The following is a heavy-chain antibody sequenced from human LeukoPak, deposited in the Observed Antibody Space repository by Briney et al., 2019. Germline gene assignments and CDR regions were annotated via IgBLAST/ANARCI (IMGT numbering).Heavy chain of an antibody. CDR1: GGSFSGYY. Sequence: SETLSLTCAVYGGSFSGYYWSWIRQPPGKGLEWIGEINHSGSTNYNPSLKSRVTISVDTSKNQFSLKLSSVTAADTAVYYCAGCRVAGTTHFDYWGQGTLVTVSS. J-gene: IGHJ4*02. V-gene: IGHV4-34*01. D-gene: IGHD6-19*01. CDR3: AGCRVAGTTHFDY. CDR2: INHSGST.